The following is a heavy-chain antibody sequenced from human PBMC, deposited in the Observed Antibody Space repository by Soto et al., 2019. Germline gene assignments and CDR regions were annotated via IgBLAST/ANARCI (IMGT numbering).Heavy chain of an antibody. CDR1: GYTFTSYA. J-gene: IGHJ3*02. V-gene: IGHV1-3*01. D-gene: IGHD3-10*01. Sequence: ASVKVSCKASGYTFTSYAMHWVRQAPGQRLEWMGWINAGNGNTKYSQKFQGRVTITRDTSASTAYMELSSLRSEDTAVYYCARRYYGLNAFDIWGQGTMVTVSS. CDR3: ARRYYGLNAFDI. CDR2: INAGNGNT.